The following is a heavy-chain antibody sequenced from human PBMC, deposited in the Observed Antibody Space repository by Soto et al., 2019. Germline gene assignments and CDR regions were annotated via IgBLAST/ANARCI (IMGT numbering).Heavy chain of an antibody. CDR2: INAGNGNT. Sequence: QVQLVQSGAEVKKPGASVKVSCKASGYTFTSYAMHWVRQAPGQRLEWMGWINAGNGNTKYSQKLPGRVTITRDTSASTAYMELSSLRSEDTAVYYCARVSGWYYFDYWGQGTLVTVSS. CDR3: ARVSGWYYFDY. CDR1: GYTFTSYA. D-gene: IGHD6-19*01. V-gene: IGHV1-3*01. J-gene: IGHJ4*02.